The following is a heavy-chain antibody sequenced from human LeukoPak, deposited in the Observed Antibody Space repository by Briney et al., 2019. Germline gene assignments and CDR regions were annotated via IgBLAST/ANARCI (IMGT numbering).Heavy chain of an antibody. CDR1: GFTFSDYY. Sequence: GGSLRLSCAACGFTFSDYYMSWIHQAPGKELEWVSWISRSGSTIYYAGSVKGRSTISRDNGNNSLNLNMNSLRAEDTALYYCARGWGSPSGSYMAFDIRGQGTMVTVSS. D-gene: IGHD3-10*01. CDR3: ARGWGSPSGSYMAFDI. J-gene: IGHJ3*02. V-gene: IGHV3-11*01. CDR2: ISRSGSTI.